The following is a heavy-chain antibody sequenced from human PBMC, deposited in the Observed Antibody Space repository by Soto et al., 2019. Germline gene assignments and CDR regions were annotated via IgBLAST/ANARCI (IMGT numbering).Heavy chain of an antibody. V-gene: IGHV3-23*01. D-gene: IGHD3-3*01. CDR3: TGGDFWSGPDY. J-gene: IGHJ4*02. CDR2: IRGAGGGT. Sequence: PGGSLRLSCAASGFTFSSYAMHWVRQAPGKGLEWVAGIRGAGGGTNYTDSVKGRFIISRDNSKKTLYLHMSSLRGEDTAVYYCTGGDFWSGPDYWGQGALVTVSS. CDR1: GFTFSSYA.